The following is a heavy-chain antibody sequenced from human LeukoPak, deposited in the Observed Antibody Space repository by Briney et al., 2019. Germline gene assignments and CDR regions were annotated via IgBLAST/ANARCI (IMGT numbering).Heavy chain of an antibody. CDR3: VKDHRGSLENFQH. CDR1: GFTFGSYA. Sequence: GGSLRLSCAASGFTFGSYAMCWVRQAPGKGLEWVSGIRESGGTTYYADSVKGRLTISRDNSKNTLYLQMNSLRDEDTALYYCVKDHRGSLENFQHWGQGTLVTVFS. J-gene: IGHJ1*01. V-gene: IGHV3-23*01. CDR2: IRESGGTT.